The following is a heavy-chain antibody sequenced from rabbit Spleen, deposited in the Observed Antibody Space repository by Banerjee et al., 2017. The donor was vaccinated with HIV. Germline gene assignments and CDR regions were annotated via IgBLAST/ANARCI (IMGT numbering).Heavy chain of an antibody. D-gene: IGHD4-2*01. J-gene: IGHJ4*01. CDR3: ARDAAGREDFNL. CDR1: GLDFSSSYW. CDR2: IDVVKRGTT. V-gene: IGHV1S45*01. Sequence: QEQLEESGGDLVKPEGSLTLTCKASGLDFSSSYWICWVRQAPGKGLEWIACIDVVKRGTTYYASWAKGRFTVSKTSSTTVTLQMTSLTAADTATYFCARDAAGREDFNLWGPGTLVTVS.